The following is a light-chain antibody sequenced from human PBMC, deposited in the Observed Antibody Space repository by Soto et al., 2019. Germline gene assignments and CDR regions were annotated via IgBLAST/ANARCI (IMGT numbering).Light chain of an antibody. J-gene: IGLJ3*02. Sequence: QSVLTQPPAASETPGQRVTISCSGSTSNVGSNSVNWYQQLPGMAPKLLLYSDNQRPSGVPDRFSGSKSGSSASLAISGLQSEDEADYHCSTWDDNLSTWLFGGGTKLTVL. CDR2: SDN. V-gene: IGLV1-44*01. CDR1: TSNVGSNS. CDR3: STWDDNLSTWL.